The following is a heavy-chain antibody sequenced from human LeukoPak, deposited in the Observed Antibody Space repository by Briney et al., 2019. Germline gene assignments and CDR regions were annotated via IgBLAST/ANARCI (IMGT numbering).Heavy chain of an antibody. CDR3: AKVQEQWLVLSLQH. Sequence: GGSLRLSCAASGFTLDDYAMHWVRQAPGKGLEWVSGISWNSGSMGYADSVKGRFTISRDNAKNSLYLQMNSLRAEDTAVYYCAKVQEQWLVLSLQHWGQGTLVTVSS. CDR1: GFTLDDYA. CDR2: ISWNSGSM. J-gene: IGHJ1*01. D-gene: IGHD6-19*01. V-gene: IGHV3-9*01.